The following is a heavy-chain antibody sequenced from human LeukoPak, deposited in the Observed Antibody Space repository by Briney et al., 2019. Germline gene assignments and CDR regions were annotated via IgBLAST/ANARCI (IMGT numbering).Heavy chain of an antibody. V-gene: IGHV4-31*03. J-gene: IGHJ1*01. Sequence: SETLSLTCTVSGGSISSGGYYWSWIRQHPGKGLEWIGYIYCSGSTYYNPSLRSRVTISVDTSKNQFSLKLCSVTAADTAVYYCAREGGKIEGYFQHWGQGTLVTVSS. D-gene: IGHD1-26*01. CDR2: IYCSGST. CDR3: AREGGKIEGYFQH. CDR1: GGSISSGGYY.